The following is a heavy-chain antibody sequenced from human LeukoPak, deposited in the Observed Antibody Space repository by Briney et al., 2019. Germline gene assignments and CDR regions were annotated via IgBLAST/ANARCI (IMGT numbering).Heavy chain of an antibody. CDR2: ISGSGGST. D-gene: IGHD3-22*01. Sequence: GGSLRLSCAASGFTFSSYAMSWVRQAPGKGLEWVSAISGSGGSTYYADSVKGRFTISRDNSKNTLYLQMNSLRAEDTAVYYCAKGSYYYDSIVLGYFDYWGQGTLVTVSS. V-gene: IGHV3-23*01. CDR3: AKGSYYYDSIVLGYFDY. CDR1: GFTFSSYA. J-gene: IGHJ4*02.